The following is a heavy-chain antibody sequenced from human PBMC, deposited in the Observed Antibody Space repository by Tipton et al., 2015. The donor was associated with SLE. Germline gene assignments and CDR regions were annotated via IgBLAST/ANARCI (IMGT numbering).Heavy chain of an antibody. CDR2: IYYSGSI. CDR3: ATVSGSGSPYYYSYYGMDV. J-gene: IGHJ6*02. D-gene: IGHD3-10*01. Sequence: TLSLTCIVSGAYISGYHWSWIRQPPGKGLEWIGYIYYSGSINYNPSLKSRATISVDTSKNQFSLKLSSVTAADTAVYYCATVSGSGSPYYYSYYGMDVWGQGTTVTVSS. V-gene: IGHV4-59*12. CDR1: GAYISGYH.